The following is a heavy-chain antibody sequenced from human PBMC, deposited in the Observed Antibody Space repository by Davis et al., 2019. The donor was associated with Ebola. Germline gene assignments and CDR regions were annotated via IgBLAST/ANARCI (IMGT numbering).Heavy chain of an antibody. CDR1: GGSFSGYY. CDR2: INHSGSI. CDR3: ARGRGKVTTFPRYYYYGMDV. Sequence: MPSETLSLTCAVYGGSFSGYYWSWIRQPPGKGLEWIGEINHSGSINYNPSLKSRVTISVDTSKNQFSLKLSSVTAADTAVYYCARGRGKVTTFPRYYYYGMDVWGKGTTVTVSS. J-gene: IGHJ6*04. D-gene: IGHD4-17*01. V-gene: IGHV4-34*01.